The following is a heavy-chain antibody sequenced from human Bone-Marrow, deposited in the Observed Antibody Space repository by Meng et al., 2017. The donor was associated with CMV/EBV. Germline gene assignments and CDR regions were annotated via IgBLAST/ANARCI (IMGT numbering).Heavy chain of an antibody. Sequence: GESLKISCVASGFTFSNYEMNWVRQAPGKGLEWLSYINSRGTTTVYADSVKGRFTISRDNAQNSLYLQMDSLRAEDTAVYYCARDSGQYDFWSGYYGGDWFDPWGQGTLVTVSS. CDR1: GFTFSNYE. V-gene: IGHV3-48*03. CDR3: ARDSGQYDFWSGYYGGDWFDP. J-gene: IGHJ5*02. D-gene: IGHD3-3*01. CDR2: INSRGTTT.